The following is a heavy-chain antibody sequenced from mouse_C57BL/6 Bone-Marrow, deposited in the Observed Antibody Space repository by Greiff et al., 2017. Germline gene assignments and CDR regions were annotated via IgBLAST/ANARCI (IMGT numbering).Heavy chain of an antibody. J-gene: IGHJ2*01. CDR3: SSFDGNYFDC. D-gene: IGHD2-3*01. V-gene: IGHV14-4*01. Sequence: EVKLMESGAELVRPGASVKLSCTASGFNIKDDYIHWVKQRPEQGLEWIGWIDPEIGDTEYASKFQGKATITSDTSSNTAYLQLSSLTSEDTAVYYCSSFDGNYFDCWGQGTPLTVAS. CDR1: GFNIKDDY. CDR2: IDPEIGDT.